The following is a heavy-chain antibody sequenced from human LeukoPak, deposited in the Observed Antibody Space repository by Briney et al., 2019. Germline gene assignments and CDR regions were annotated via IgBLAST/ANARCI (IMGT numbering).Heavy chain of an antibody. D-gene: IGHD5-18*01. CDR3: ARGVSGYSYGSRFDY. CDR1: GFTFSDYY. J-gene: IGHJ4*02. CDR2: ISSSGNTI. V-gene: IGHV3-11*01. Sequence: PGGSLRISCAASGFTFSDYYMSWIRQAPGKGLEWVSYISSSGNTIYYADSVKGRFTISRDNAKNSLYVQMNSLRAEDTAVYYCARGVSGYSYGSRFDYWGQGTLVTVSS.